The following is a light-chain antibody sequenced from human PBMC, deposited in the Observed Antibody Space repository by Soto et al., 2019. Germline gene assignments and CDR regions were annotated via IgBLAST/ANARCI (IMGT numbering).Light chain of an antibody. Sequence: QSALTQPRSVSGSPGQSVTISCTGTSSDVGGYNYVSWYQQHPGKAPKLMIYDVSKWPSGVPDRFSGSKSGNTASLTISGLLAEDEADYYCCSYSGSYTWVFGGGIKLTVL. CDR2: DVS. J-gene: IGLJ3*02. CDR3: CSYSGSYTWV. V-gene: IGLV2-11*01. CDR1: SSDVGGYNY.